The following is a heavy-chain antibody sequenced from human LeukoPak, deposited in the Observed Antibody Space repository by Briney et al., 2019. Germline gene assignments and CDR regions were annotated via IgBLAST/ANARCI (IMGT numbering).Heavy chain of an antibody. Sequence: GGSLRLSCAASGFTFSSYGMHWVRQAPGKGLEWVAVISYDGSNKYYADSVKGRFTVSRDNSKNTLYLQMNSLRAEDTAVYYCAKDRGVRRVITSDSGLGMDVWGQGTTVTVSS. CDR1: GFTFSSYG. J-gene: IGHJ6*02. D-gene: IGHD3-10*01. CDR2: ISYDGSNK. CDR3: AKDRGVRRVITSDSGLGMDV. V-gene: IGHV3-30*18.